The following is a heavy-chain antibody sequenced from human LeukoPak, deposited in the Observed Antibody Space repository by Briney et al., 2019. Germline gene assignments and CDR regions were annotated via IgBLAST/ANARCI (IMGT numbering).Heavy chain of an antibody. Sequence: PGGSLRLSCAASGFTFSSYAMHWVRQAPGKGLEWVAVISYDGSNKYYADSVKGRFTISRDNSKNTLYLQMNSLRAEDTAVYYCARDKGYGGSYYINWGQGTLVTVSS. CDR1: GFTFSSYA. CDR2: ISYDGSNK. D-gene: IGHD1-26*01. V-gene: IGHV3-30*04. J-gene: IGHJ4*02. CDR3: ARDKGYGGSYYIN.